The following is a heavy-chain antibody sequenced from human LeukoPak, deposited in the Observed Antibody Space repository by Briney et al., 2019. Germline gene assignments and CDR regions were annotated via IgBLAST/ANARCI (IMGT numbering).Heavy chain of an antibody. CDR2: IYTSGST. CDR3: ARGSTDNWYFDL. D-gene: IGHD4-17*01. V-gene: IGHV4-4*09. Sequence: SQTLSLTCAISGDSVSSYSAIWNWIRQSPGKGLEWIGYIYTSGSTNYNPSLKSRVTISVDTSKNQFSLKLSSVTAADTAVYYCARGSTDNWYFDLWGRGTLVTVSS. CDR1: GDSVSSYSAI. J-gene: IGHJ2*01.